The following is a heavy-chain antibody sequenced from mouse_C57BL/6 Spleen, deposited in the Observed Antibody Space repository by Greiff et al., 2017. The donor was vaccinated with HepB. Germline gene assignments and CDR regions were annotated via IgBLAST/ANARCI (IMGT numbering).Heavy chain of an antibody. CDR3: ARETRFPRVYYFDY. J-gene: IGHJ2*01. CDR1: GYAFTNYL. CDR2: INPGSGGT. V-gene: IGHV1-54*01. Sequence: QVQLKESGAELVRPGTSVKVSCKASGYAFTNYLIEWVKQRPGQGLEWIGVINPGSGGTNYNEKFKGKATLTADKSSSTAYMQLSSLTSEDSAVYFCARETRFPRVYYFDYWGQGTTLTVSS.